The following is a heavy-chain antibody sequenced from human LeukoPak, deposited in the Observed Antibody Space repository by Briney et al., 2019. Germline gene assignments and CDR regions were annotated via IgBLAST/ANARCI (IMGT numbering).Heavy chain of an antibody. CDR2: IIAGGDNT. V-gene: IGHV3-23*01. CDR1: GFTFNSYA. Sequence: GGSLRLSCAASGFTFNSYAMTWVRQAPGKGLEWVSGIIAGGDNTFYADSVKGRFTISRDNSKNTLYLQTDSLRAEDTAVYCCEKGHYPDASCAGDCYYSYWGQGTLVTVSS. J-gene: IGHJ4*02. D-gene: IGHD2-21*02. CDR3: EKGHYPDASCAGDCYYSY.